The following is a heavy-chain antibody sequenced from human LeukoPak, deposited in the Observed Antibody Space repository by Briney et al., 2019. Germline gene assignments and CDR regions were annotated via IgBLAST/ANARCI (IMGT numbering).Heavy chain of an antibody. CDR2: IFWDDDK. CDR3: ARSGNSSPFTY. D-gene: IGHD6-13*01. J-gene: IGHJ4*02. V-gene: IGHV2-5*02. CDR1: GFSLSTSGVG. Sequence: SGPTLVKPTQTLTLTCTFSGFSLSTSGVGVGWIRQPPGKALEWLALIFWDDDKRYSPSLQSRLTITKDTTKNQVVLTMTNMDPVDTATYYCARSGNSSPFTYWGQGTLVTVSS.